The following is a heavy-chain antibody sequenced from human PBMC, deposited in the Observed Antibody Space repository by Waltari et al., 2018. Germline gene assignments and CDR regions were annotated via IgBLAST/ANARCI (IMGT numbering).Heavy chain of an antibody. V-gene: IGHV3-53*02. CDR1: DFSVRTNY. D-gene: IGHD2-8*02. J-gene: IGHJ4*02. CDR3: ACGFGNDGVYLAY. Sequence: EVRLVETGGGLVQPGGSLRLSCAASDFSVRTNYMTWVRQAPGKGLECFSIIYSSDNAYYAGSVKGRFTISRDNSMNTLFLQMNSLRAEDTAVYYCACGFGNDGVYLAYWGQGALVTVSS. CDR2: IYSSDNA.